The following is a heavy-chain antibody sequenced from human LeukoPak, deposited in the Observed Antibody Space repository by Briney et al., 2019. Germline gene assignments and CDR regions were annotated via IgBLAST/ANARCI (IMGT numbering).Heavy chain of an antibody. D-gene: IGHD3-22*01. CDR1: GGSISSYY. CDR3: ARAAINYYDSSGFEY. CDR2: IYYSGST. V-gene: IGHV4-59*01. J-gene: IGHJ4*02. Sequence: PSETLSLTCTVSGGSISSYYWSWIRQPPGKGLEWIGYIYYSGSTNYNPSLKSRVTISVDTSKNQFSLKLSSVTAADTAVYYCARAAINYYDSSGFEYWGQRTLVTVSS.